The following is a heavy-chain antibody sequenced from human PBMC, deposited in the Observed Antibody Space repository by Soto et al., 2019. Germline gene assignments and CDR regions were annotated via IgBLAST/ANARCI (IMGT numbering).Heavy chain of an antibody. CDR1: GYSFTSYW. Sequence: PGESLKISCKGSGYSFTSYWISWVRQMPGKGLEWMGRIDPSDSYTNYSPSFRGHVTISADKSISTAYLQWSSLKASDTAMYYCASHYDFWSGYYYYYGMDVWGQGTTVTVSS. D-gene: IGHD3-3*01. J-gene: IGHJ6*02. V-gene: IGHV5-10-1*01. CDR3: ASHYDFWSGYYYYYGMDV. CDR2: IDPSDSYT.